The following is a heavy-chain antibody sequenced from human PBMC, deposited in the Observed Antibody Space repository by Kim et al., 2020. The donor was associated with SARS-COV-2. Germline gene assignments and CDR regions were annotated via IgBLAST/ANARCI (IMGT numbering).Heavy chain of an antibody. V-gene: IGHV3-7*01. D-gene: IGHD2-15*01. CDR1: GFTFSDYW. CDR3: ARTYSPFDY. Sequence: GSLRLSCAASGFTFSDYWMTWVRQAPGKGLEWVANIKQDGSQTNYVDSVKGRFTISRDNAKNSLYLQMNSLRAEDMAVYYCARTYSPFDYWGQGTLVTVSS. J-gene: IGHJ4*02. CDR2: IKQDGSQT.